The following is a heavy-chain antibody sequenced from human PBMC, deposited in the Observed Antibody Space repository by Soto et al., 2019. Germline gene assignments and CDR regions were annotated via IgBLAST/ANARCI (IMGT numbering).Heavy chain of an antibody. CDR2: ISGSGGST. CDR1: GFTYSRHA. V-gene: IGHV3-23*01. Sequence: PGGSLRLSCAASGFTYSRHAMSWVRQAPGKGLEWVSAISGSGGSTYYADSVKGRFTISRDNSKNTLYLQMNSLRAEDTAVYYCAKCPYSSGYGIDYWGQGTLVTVSS. CDR3: AKCPYSSGYGIDY. D-gene: IGHD6-19*01. J-gene: IGHJ4*02.